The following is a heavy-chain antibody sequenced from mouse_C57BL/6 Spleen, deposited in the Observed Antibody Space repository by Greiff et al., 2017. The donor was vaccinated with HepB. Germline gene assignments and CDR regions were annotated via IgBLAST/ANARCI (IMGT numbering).Heavy chain of an antibody. D-gene: IGHD1-1*01. CDR3: TRVGSYGAWFAY. Sequence: EVQLVESGAGLVKPGGSLKLSCAASGFTFSSYAMSWVRQTPEKRLEWVAYISSGGDYIYYADTVKGRFTLSRDNARNTLYLQMSSLNSEDTAMYYCTRVGSYGAWFAYWGQGTLVTVSA. V-gene: IGHV5-9-1*02. CDR2: ISSGGDYI. CDR1: GFTFSSYA. J-gene: IGHJ3*01.